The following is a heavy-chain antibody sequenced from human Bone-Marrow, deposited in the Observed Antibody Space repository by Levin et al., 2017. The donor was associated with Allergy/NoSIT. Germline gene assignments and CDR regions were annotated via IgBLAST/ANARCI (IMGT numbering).Heavy chain of an antibody. CDR1: GGSISSGGYY. J-gene: IGHJ4*02. Sequence: SETLSLTCTVSGGSISSGGYYWNWIRQHPGKGLEWIGYIYYGGSTYYNPSLKRRVTISLDTSKNQFSLKLTSVTAADTAVYYCAGVPRIGATGPWALDSWGQGTLVAVSS. D-gene: IGHD6-13*01. CDR3: AGVPRIGATGPWALDS. CDR2: IYYGGST. V-gene: IGHV4-31*03.